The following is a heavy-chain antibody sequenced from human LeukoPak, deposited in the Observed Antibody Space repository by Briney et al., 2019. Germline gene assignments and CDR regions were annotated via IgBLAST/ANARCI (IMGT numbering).Heavy chain of an antibody. D-gene: IGHD3-16*01. J-gene: IGHJ4*02. CDR1: GYTFTGYY. Sequence: ASVKVSCKASGYTFTGYYMHWVRQAPGQGLEWMGWINPNSGGTSYAQKFQGRVTMTRHTSISTAYMELSRLRSDDTAVYYCARVRYRLAETYIDYWGQGTLVTVSS. CDR3: ARVRYRLAETYIDY. CDR2: INPNSGGT. V-gene: IGHV1-2*02.